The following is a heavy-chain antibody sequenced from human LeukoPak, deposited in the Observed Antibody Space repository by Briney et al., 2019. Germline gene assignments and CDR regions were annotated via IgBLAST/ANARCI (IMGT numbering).Heavy chain of an antibody. CDR1: GFTLSSYA. D-gene: IGHD3-22*01. J-gene: IGHJ4*02. Sequence: PGGSLRLSCAASGFTLSSYAMSWVRQGPGKGLEWVSAISVSGSTYHADSVKGRFTISRDNAKNSLYLQMNSLRAEDTAVYYCAREASMIVVVMSDYFDYWGQGTLVTVSS. CDR3: AREASMIVVVMSDYFDY. CDR2: ISVSGST. V-gene: IGHV3-23*01.